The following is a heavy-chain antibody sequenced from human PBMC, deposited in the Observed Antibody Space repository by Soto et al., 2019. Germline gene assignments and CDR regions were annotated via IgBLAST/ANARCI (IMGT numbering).Heavy chain of an antibody. Sequence: GGSLRLSCAASGFTFSNYAMSWVRQAPGKGLEWVSTISGGGDATYYADSVKGRFTISRDNSKSTLYLRMNSLRADDSALYYCEKKVLALGGHCLDHGGQGTVFPVS. D-gene: IGHD3-16*01. V-gene: IGHV3-23*01. CDR1: GFTFSNYA. CDR2: ISGGGDAT. J-gene: IGHJ5*02. CDR3: EKKVLALGGHCLDH.